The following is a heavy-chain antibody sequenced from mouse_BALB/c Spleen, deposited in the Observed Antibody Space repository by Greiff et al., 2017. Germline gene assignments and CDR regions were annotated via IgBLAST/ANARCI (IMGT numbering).Heavy chain of an antibody. J-gene: IGHJ3*01. CDR1: GFSLTSYG. CDR3: ARRGPYGNFFAY. V-gene: IGHV2-2*02. CDR2: IWSGGST. Sequence: VQLKESGPGLVQPSQSLSITCTVSGFSLTSYGVHWVRQSPGKGLEWLGVIWSGGSTDYNAAFISRLSISKDNSKSQVFFKMNSLQANDTAIYYCARRGPYGNFFAYWGQGTLVTVSA. D-gene: IGHD2-10*02.